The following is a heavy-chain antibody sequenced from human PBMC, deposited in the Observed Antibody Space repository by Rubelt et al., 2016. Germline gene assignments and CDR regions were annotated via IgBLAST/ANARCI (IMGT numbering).Heavy chain of an antibody. CDR3: ARDPRPRLLCGFDY. J-gene: IGHJ4*02. Sequence: HLQLQESGPGLVKPSQTLSLTCTVSGGSISSRSYYWGWIRQPPGKGLEWIGTIYYNGSTYYNPSLKRRVTIQIDTSKNQFSLKLTSVTAADSAVNYCARDPRPRLLCGFDYWGQGALVTVSS. V-gene: IGHV4-39*07. CDR1: GGSISSRSYY. CDR2: IYYNGST. D-gene: IGHD2-15*01.